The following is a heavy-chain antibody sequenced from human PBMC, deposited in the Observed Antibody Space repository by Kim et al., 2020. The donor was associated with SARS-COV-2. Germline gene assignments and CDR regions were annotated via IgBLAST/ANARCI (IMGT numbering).Heavy chain of an antibody. CDR3: ARAPDVYAQFDY. Sequence: SETLSLTCTVSGGSISSYYWSWIRQPPGKGLEWIGYIYDRGSTNYNPSLKSRVTISVDTSKNQFSLKLSSVTAADTAVYYCARAPDVYAQFDYLGQGTLVTVSS. CDR2: IYDRGST. D-gene: IGHD2-8*01. V-gene: IGHV4-59*13. J-gene: IGHJ4*02. CDR1: GGSISSYY.